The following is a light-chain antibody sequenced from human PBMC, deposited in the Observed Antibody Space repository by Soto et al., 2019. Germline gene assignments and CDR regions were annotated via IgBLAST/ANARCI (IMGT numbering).Light chain of an antibody. CDR2: GVS. J-gene: IGKJ1*01. Sequence: EIVLTQSPGTLSLSPGERATLSCMASQSISNKYLAWYQQEPGQAPRLLIHGVSIRATGIPDRFSGSGSGTDFTLTISRLEPEDFAVYYCQLYSGSPWTFGQGTKVEIK. V-gene: IGKV3-20*01. CDR3: QLYSGSPWT. CDR1: QSISNKY.